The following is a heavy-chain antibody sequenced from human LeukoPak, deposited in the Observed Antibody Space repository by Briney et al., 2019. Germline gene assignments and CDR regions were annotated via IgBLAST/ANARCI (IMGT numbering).Heavy chain of an antibody. CDR2: IKQDGSEK. CDR1: GFTFSSYW. J-gene: IGHJ4*02. Sequence: GGSLRLSCAASGFTFSSYWMSWVRQAPGKGLEWVANIKQDGSEKYYVDSVKGRFTISRDNAKNSLYLQMNSLRAEDTAVYYCARPRGYCSGGRCRYYFDYWGQGTLVTVSS. D-gene: IGHD2-15*01. V-gene: IGHV3-7*01. CDR3: ARPRGYCSGGRCRYYFDY.